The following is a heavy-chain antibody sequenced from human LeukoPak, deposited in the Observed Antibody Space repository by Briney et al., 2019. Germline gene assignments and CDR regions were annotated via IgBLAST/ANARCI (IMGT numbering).Heavy chain of an antibody. V-gene: IGHV3-30*02. J-gene: IGHJ4*02. D-gene: IGHD3-22*01. CDR2: IRYDGSNK. CDR3: AKDQPYYYDSSGSAPYFDY. Sequence: PGGSLRLSCAASGFTFSSYGMHWVRQAPGKGLEWVAFIRYDGSNKYYADSVKSRFTISRDSSKNTLYLQMNSLRAEDTAVYYCAKDQPYYYDSSGSAPYFDYWGQGTLVTVSS. CDR1: GFTFSSYG.